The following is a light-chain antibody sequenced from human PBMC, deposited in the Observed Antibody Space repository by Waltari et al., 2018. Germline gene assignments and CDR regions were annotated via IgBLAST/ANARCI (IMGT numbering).Light chain of an antibody. V-gene: IGLV3-1*01. Sequence: SYELTQPPSVSVSPGQSVTIPCSGHKVEDKHTCWYQQKPGQSPVLVMYQDNKRPSGIPERFSGSNAGNTATLTISGTQAVDEADYYCQAWDSSIEVFGGGTKLTVL. J-gene: IGLJ2*01. CDR3: QAWDSSIEV. CDR2: QDN. CDR1: KVEDKH.